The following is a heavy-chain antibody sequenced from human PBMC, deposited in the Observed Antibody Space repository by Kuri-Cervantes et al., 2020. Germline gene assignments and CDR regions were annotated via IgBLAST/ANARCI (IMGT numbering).Heavy chain of an antibody. CDR2: INHSGST. J-gene: IGHJ3*02. Sequence: SETLSLTCAVYGGSLSGYYWSWLRQSPGKGPEWIGEINHSGSTNYNPSLKSRVTISVDTSKNQFSLKLSSVTAADTAVYYCARAPASYSSRVYRVVRAFDIWGQGTMVTVSS. CDR3: ARAPASYSSRVYRVVRAFDI. V-gene: IGHV4-34*01. CDR1: GGSLSGYY. D-gene: IGHD6-19*01.